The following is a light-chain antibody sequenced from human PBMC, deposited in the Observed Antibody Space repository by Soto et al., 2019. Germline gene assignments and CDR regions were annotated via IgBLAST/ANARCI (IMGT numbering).Light chain of an antibody. J-gene: IGKJ2*01. CDR3: QHYSYSPPYT. CDR1: QSITDYF. CDR2: GAS. V-gene: IGKV3-20*01. Sequence: EIVLTQSPGALSLSPGERATLSCRASQSITDYFMGWYQQKPGQAPRLLIYGASNRATGIPDRFIGSGSGTDFTLTISRLEPEDFAVYYCQHYSYSPPYTFGQGTKLEIK.